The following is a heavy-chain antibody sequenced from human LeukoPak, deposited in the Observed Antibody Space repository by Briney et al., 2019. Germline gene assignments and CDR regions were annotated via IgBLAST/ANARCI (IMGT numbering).Heavy chain of an antibody. J-gene: IGHJ4*02. CDR2: ISGSGDNT. Sequence: QAGGSLRLSCAASRFIFSSYAMSWVRHAPGKGLEWVSAISGSGDNTYYAGSVKGRFTISRDNSKNTLYLQMNSLRAEDTAVYYCAKLSGGSCYSPVDYWGQGTLVTVSS. CDR1: RFIFSSYA. D-gene: IGHD2-15*01. V-gene: IGHV3-23*01. CDR3: AKLSGGSCYSPVDY.